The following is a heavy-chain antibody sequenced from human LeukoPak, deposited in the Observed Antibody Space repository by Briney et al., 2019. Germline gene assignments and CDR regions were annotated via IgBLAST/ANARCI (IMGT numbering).Heavy chain of an antibody. V-gene: IGHV1-46*01. CDR1: GYTFTSYY. D-gene: IGHD2-2*02. J-gene: IGHJ3*02. CDR2: INPSGGST. Sequence: GASAKVSCKASGYTFTSYYMHWVRQAPGQGLEWMGIINPSGGSTNYTQKFQGRVTMTRDMSTSTVYMELSRLRSDDTAVYYCARDRTCSSTSCYIAAFDIWGQGTMVTVSS. CDR3: ARDRTCSSTSCYIAAFDI.